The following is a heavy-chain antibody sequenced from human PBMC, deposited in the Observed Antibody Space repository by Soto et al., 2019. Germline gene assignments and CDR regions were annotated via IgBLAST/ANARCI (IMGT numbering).Heavy chain of an antibody. CDR3: AHSRLVLRYFDEEPYYGMDV. J-gene: IGHJ6*02. CDR2: IYWDDDK. V-gene: IGHV2-5*02. CDR1: GFSPSTSGVG. Sequence: QITLKESGPTLVKPTQTLTLTCTFSGFSPSTSGVGVGWIRQPPGKALEWLALIYWDDDKRYSPSLKSRLTITKDTSKNQVVLTMTNMDPVDTATYYCAHSRLVLRYFDEEPYYGMDVWGQGTTVTVSS. D-gene: IGHD3-9*01.